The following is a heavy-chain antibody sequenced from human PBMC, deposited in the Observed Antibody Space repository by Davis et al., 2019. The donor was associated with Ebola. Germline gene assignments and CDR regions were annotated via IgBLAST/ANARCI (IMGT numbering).Heavy chain of an antibody. CDR1: GYTFTSYA. D-gene: IGHD3-10*01. CDR2: INAGNGNT. J-gene: IGHJ4*02. V-gene: IGHV1-3*01. CDR3: ARGYYGSGSYYGLFDY. Sequence: ASVKVSCKASGYTFTSYAMHWVRQAPGQRLEWMGWINAGNGNTKYSQKFQGRVTITADESSSTAYMELSSLRSEDTAVYYCARGYYGSGSYYGLFDYWGQGTLVTVSS.